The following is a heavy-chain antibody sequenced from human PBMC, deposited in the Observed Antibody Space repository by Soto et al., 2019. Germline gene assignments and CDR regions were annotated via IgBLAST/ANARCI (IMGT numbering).Heavy chain of an antibody. V-gene: IGHV3-7*05. J-gene: IGHJ4*02. D-gene: IGHD6-13*01. CDR2: IKQDESEK. CDR3: TTPIPGTHAFDC. Sequence: PGGSLRLSCAASGFTFSNYWMSWVRQAPGKGLEWVANIKQDESEKYYVDSVKGRFTISRDNAKNSLYLEMNSLKTEDTAVYYCTTPIPGTHAFDCWGQGTLVTVSS. CDR1: GFTFSNYW.